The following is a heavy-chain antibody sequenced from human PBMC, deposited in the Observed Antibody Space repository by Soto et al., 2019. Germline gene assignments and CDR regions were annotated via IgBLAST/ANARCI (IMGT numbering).Heavy chain of an antibody. J-gene: IGHJ4*02. Sequence: QVQLQESGPGLVKPSQTLSLTCTVSGGSISSGDYYWSWIRQPPGKGLEWIGYIYYSGSTYYNPSLKSRVTISVDTSNIQFSLKLSSVTAADTAVYYCARVDYSNVRAFDYWGQGTLVTVSS. CDR3: ARVDYSNVRAFDY. V-gene: IGHV4-30-4*01. CDR1: GGSISSGDYY. D-gene: IGHD4-4*01. CDR2: IYYSGST.